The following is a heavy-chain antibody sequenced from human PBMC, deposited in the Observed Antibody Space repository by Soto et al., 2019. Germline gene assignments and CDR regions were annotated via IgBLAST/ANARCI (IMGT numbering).Heavy chain of an antibody. Sequence: ASEKVSCKASGYTFTGYYMHWVRQAPGQGLEWMGWINPNSGGTNYAQKFQGWVTMTRDTSISTAYMELSRLRSDDTAVYYCAREARNYDFWSGRYWYFDLWGRGTLVTVSS. CDR3: AREARNYDFWSGRYWYFDL. CDR2: INPNSGGT. J-gene: IGHJ2*01. V-gene: IGHV1-2*04. CDR1: GYTFTGYY. D-gene: IGHD3-3*01.